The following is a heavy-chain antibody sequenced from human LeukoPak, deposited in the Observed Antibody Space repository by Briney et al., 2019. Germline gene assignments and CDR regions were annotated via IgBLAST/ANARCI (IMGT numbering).Heavy chain of an antibody. V-gene: IGHV3-74*01. CDR1: GFTFSSHL. D-gene: IGHD1-26*01. CDR3: ARGPGSSGGCYVGDF. J-gene: IGHJ4*02. CDR2: ISSDGTYT. Sequence: GGSLRLSCAASGFTFSSHLMHWVRQAPGKGLVWVSRISSDGTYTNYADSVRGRFTISRDNAKNTLYLQMNSLRAEDTAVYYCARGPGSSGGCYVGDFWGQGTLVTVSS.